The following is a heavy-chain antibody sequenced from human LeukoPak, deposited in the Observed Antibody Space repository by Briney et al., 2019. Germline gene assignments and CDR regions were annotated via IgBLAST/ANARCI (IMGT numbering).Heavy chain of an antibody. Sequence: GGSLRLSCAASGFTFSSYAMSWARQAPGKGLEWVSAISGSGGSTYYADSVKGRFTISRDNSKNTLYLQMNSLRAEDTAVYYCAKSLYYYDSSGYYSFDYWGQGTLVTVSS. D-gene: IGHD3-22*01. CDR1: GFTFSSYA. CDR2: ISGSGGST. J-gene: IGHJ4*02. CDR3: AKSLYYYDSSGYYSFDY. V-gene: IGHV3-23*01.